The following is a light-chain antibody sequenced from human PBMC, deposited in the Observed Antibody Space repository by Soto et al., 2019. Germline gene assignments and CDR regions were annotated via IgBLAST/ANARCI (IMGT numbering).Light chain of an antibody. CDR1: PSVTNY. CDR2: GAF. V-gene: IGKV3-11*01. Sequence: VLIQSTASLSLSQGDRATLSRRASPSVTNYLAWYQQKPGQPPRLLIYGAFNRAAGIPARFSGSGSGTDFTLTISSLEPEDSAVYDCQQRNIWPPVTFGQWTRLEIK. J-gene: IGKJ5*01. CDR3: QQRNIWPPVT.